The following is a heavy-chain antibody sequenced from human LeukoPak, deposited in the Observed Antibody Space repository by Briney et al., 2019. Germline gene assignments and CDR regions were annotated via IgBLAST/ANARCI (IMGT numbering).Heavy chain of an antibody. Sequence: PGGSLRLSCAASGFTFSSYGVHWVRQAPGKGLEWVAVIWYDGSNKYYADSVKGRFTLSRDNSKNTLYLQMNSLRAEDTAVYYCAKDLTVGATIDWFDPWGQGTLVTVSS. D-gene: IGHD1-26*01. CDR3: AKDLTVGATIDWFDP. CDR2: IWYDGSNK. J-gene: IGHJ5*02. V-gene: IGHV3-33*06. CDR1: GFTFSSYG.